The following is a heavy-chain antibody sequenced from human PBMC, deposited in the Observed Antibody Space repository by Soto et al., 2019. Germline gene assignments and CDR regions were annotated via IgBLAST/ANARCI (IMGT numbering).Heavy chain of an antibody. CDR3: ARGVEENDY. V-gene: IGHV3-21*01. CDR2: ISSSSSYI. CDR1: GFTFSSYS. Sequence: EVQLVESGGGLVKPGGSLRLSCAASGFTFSSYSMNWVRQTPGKGLEWVSSISSSSSYIYYADSVKGRFTISRDNAKNSLYLQMNGLRAEDTAVYYCARGVEENDYWGQGTLVTVSS. J-gene: IGHJ4*02.